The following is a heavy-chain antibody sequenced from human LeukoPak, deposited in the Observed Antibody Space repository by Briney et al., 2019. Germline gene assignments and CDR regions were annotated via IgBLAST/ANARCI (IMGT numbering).Heavy chain of an antibody. CDR3: AKDRPFGSYGSNGYYFDY. CDR1: GFTFSSYG. J-gene: IGHJ4*02. V-gene: IGHV3-33*06. D-gene: IGHD5-18*01. CDR2: IWYDGSNK. Sequence: GRSLRLSCAASGFTFSSYGMHWVRQAPGKGLEWVAVIWYDGSNKYYTDSVKGRFTISRDNSKNTLYLQMNSLRAEDTAVYYCAKDRPFGSYGSNGYYFDYWGQGTLVTVSS.